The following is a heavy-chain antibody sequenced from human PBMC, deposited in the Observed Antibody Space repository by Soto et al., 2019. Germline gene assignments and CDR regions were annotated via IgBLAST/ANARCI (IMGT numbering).Heavy chain of an antibody. J-gene: IGHJ6*02. V-gene: IGHV4-4*02. CDR2: IYHSGST. CDR1: GGSISSSYW. Sequence: QVQLQESGPGLVKPSGTLSLTCAVSGGSISSSYWWSWVRQPPGKGLEWIGEIYHSGSTNYNTSLKSRVPIAVDKSKNQFSLTVTSVTAAATAVYYCARVSGSYYYGMDVWGQGTTVTVSS. CDR3: ARVSGSYYYGMDV.